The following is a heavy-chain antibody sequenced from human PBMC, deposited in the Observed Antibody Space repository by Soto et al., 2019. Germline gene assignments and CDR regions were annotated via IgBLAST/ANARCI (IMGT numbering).Heavy chain of an antibody. CDR1: GLTFSDYG. Sequence: GGSLRLSCVVSGLTFSDYGFHWVRQAPGKGLDWVAAISYDGSFVYYADSVRGRFTISRDNSRNTLDLQMNTLRHEDTAVYYCAKERGRNRNFAMDVWGQGNSVTV. J-gene: IGHJ6*02. V-gene: IGHV3-30*18. D-gene: IGHD1-1*01. CDR2: ISYDGSFV. CDR3: AKERGRNRNFAMDV.